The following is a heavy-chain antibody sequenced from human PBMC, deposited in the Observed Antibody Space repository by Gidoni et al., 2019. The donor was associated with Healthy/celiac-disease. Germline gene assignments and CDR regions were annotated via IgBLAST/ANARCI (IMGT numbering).Heavy chain of an antibody. CDR1: GFTFTNYA. D-gene: IGHD5-12*01. J-gene: IGHJ4*02. Sequence: EVQLVESGGGLVQPGGSLRLSCSASGFTFTNYAMHLGRQAPGKGLEYVSAINNNGGSTYYADSVKGRFTISRDNSKNTLYLQVSSLRVEDTAVYYCVKDGKKWLQFGDYWGQATLVTVSS. V-gene: IGHV3-64D*06. CDR3: VKDGKKWLQFGDY. CDR2: INNNGGST.